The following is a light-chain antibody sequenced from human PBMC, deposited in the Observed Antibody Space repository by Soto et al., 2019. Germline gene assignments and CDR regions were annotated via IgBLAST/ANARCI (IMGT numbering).Light chain of an antibody. J-gene: IGLJ3*02. CDR1: GSDVGGYSY. CDR2: EVT. V-gene: IGLV2-14*01. Sequence: ALTQPASVSGSPGQSITISCTGTGSDVGGYSYVSWYQQHPGKAPKLMIYEVTLRPSGVSNRFSGSKSGNTASLTISGLQAEDEADYYCSSYTNRNTWVFGGGTKLTVL. CDR3: SSYTNRNTWV.